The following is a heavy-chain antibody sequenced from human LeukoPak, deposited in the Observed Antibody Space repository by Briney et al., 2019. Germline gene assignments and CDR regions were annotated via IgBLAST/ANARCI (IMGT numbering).Heavy chain of an antibody. CDR1: GGSISSYY. Sequence: SETLSLTCTVSGGSISSYYWSWIRQPAGKGLEWIGRIYSSGSTYYNPSLKSRVTMTVDTSKNELSLKLSSVTAADTAVYYCAREPPGVGDFTIWGQGTLVTVSS. D-gene: IGHD4-17*01. V-gene: IGHV4-4*07. CDR2: IYSSGST. CDR3: AREPPGVGDFTI. J-gene: IGHJ4*02.